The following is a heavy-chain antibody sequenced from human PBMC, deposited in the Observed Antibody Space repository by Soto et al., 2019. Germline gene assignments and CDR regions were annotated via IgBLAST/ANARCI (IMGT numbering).Heavy chain of an antibody. CDR2: IVYDGSNE. Sequence: GGSLRLSCAASGFSFSSYGMHWVRQAPGKGLEWVAVIVYDGSNEYYADSVKGRFTISRDNSKNTLYLQMNSLRAEDAAVYYCAKSSRITLVRGVTDYWGQGTLVTVSS. J-gene: IGHJ4*02. CDR1: GFSFSSYG. D-gene: IGHD3-10*01. CDR3: AKSSRITLVRGVTDY. V-gene: IGHV3-30*18.